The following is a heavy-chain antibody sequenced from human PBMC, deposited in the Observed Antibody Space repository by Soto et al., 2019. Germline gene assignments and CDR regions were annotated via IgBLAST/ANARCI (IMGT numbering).Heavy chain of an antibody. CDR3: ARDKDRQQLGGNYYYIWDV. CDR1: GGTFSTSA. D-gene: IGHD3-3*02. J-gene: IGHJ6*02. CDR2: IMPVFATP. Sequence: QVQLVQSGAEVKKPGSSVKVSCKASGGTFSTSAISWVRQAPGQGLEWVGGIMPVFATPDYAQKFQGRVTISADESTTTAYLELTSLRTDDTAVYYCARDKDRQQLGGNYYYIWDVWGQGTAIIVSS. V-gene: IGHV1-69*12.